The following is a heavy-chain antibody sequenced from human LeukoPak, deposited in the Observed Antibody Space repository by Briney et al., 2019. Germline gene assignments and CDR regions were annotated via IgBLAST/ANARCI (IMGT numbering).Heavy chain of an antibody. CDR2: VRNDGSNK. Sequence: PGGSLRLSCAASGFTFSSYAMSWVRQAPGKGLEWVALVRNDGSNKYYADSVKGRFTISRDNSKNTLYLQMNSLRAEDTAVYFCAKLPRGQSVAGTRVFDIWGQGTLVTVSS. J-gene: IGHJ3*02. D-gene: IGHD6-19*01. V-gene: IGHV3-30*02. CDR3: AKLPRGQSVAGTRVFDI. CDR1: GFTFSSYA.